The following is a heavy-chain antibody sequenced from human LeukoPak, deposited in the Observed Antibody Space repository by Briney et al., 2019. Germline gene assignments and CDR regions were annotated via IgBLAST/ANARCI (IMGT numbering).Heavy chain of an antibody. CDR2: IYYSGST. V-gene: IGHV4-39*01. D-gene: IGHD2-2*01. J-gene: IGHJ4*02. CDR1: GGSISSGSYY. CDR3: ARRGDCSSTSCYSFDY. Sequence: SETLSLTCTVSGGSISSGSYYWGWIRQPPGKGLEWIGTIYYSGSTYYNPSPKSRVTISVDTSKNQFSLKLSSVTAADTAVYYCARRGDCSSTSCYSFDYWGQGTLVTVSS.